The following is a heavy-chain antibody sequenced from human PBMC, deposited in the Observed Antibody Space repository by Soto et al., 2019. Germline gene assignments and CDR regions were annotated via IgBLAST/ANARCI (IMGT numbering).Heavy chain of an antibody. D-gene: IGHD6-19*01. CDR3: ARDTSGWSLNGLDV. Sequence: QVDLVQSGAGVRKPGASVTISGKASGGAITRYYIHWWRQAPGRGLEWMGIINPGGGSASYAQKFQDRVTIDKDTSTGTVYMDLRSLRTEDTAVYYCARDTSGWSLNGLDVWGQGTTVNVSS. CDR1: GGAITRYY. J-gene: IGHJ6*02. CDR2: INPGGGSA. V-gene: IGHV1-46*01.